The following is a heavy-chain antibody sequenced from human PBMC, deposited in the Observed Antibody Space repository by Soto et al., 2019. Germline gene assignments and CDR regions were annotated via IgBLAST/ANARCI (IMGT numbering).Heavy chain of an antibody. J-gene: IGHJ5*02. Sequence: PSETLSLTCTVSGGAISSSSYYWGWIRQPPGKGLEWIGSIYYSGGTYYNPSLKSRVTISADTSKNQFSLQLSSVTAADTAVYYCARREVDTAMVTQWFDPWGQGTLVTVSS. CDR2: IYYSGGT. CDR1: GGAISSSSYY. D-gene: IGHD5-18*01. V-gene: IGHV4-39*01. CDR3: ARREVDTAMVTQWFDP.